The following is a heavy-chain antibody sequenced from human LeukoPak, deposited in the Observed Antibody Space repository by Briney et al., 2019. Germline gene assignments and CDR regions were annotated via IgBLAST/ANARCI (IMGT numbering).Heavy chain of an antibody. CDR2: IYTSGST. J-gene: IGHJ3*02. V-gene: IGHV4-4*07. CDR3: ARRRVCSGGSCGAFDI. CDR1: GGSISSYY. Sequence: SETLSLTCTVSGGSISSYYWSWIRQPAGKGLEWIGRIYTSGSTNYNPSLKSRVTVSVDTSKNQFSLKLSSVTAADTAVYYCARRRVCSGGSCGAFDIWGQGTMVTVSS. D-gene: IGHD2-15*01.